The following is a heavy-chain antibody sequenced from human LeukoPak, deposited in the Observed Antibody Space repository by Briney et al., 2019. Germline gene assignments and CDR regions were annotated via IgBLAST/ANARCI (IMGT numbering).Heavy chain of an antibody. J-gene: IGHJ4*02. CDR2: IYYSGST. V-gene: IGHV4-31*03. CDR1: GGSISSGGYY. Sequence: PSETLSLTCTVSGGSISSGGYYWSWIRQHPGKGLEWLGYIYYSGSTYYNPSLKSRVTISVDTSKNQFSLKLSSVTAADTAVYYCARAPDTAMVKGCFFDYWGQGTLVTVSS. CDR3: ARAPDTAMVKGCFFDY. D-gene: IGHD5-18*01.